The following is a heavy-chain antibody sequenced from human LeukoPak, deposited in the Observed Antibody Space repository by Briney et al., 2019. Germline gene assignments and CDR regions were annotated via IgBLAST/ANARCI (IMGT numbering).Heavy chain of an antibody. CDR1: GGSISSGSYN. Sequence: SETLSLTCTVSGGSISSGSYNWTWIRQPPGKGLEWIGYIYYSGSTNYNPSLKSRVTISVDTSKNQFSLKLSSVTAADTAVYYCARHNWGYYYYGMDVWGQGTTVTVSS. CDR2: IYYSGST. J-gene: IGHJ6*02. CDR3: ARHNWGYYYYGMDV. D-gene: IGHD1-1*01. V-gene: IGHV4-61*01.